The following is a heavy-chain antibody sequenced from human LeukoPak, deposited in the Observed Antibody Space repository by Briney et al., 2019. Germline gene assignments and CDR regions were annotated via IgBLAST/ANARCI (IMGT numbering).Heavy chain of an antibody. V-gene: IGHV1-2*02. J-gene: IGHJ4*02. D-gene: IGHD3-10*01. CDR3: ARGGLLWFGEATFDY. Sequence: GASVKVSCKASGYTFTGYYMHWVRQAPGQGLEWMGWINPNSGGTNYAQKFQGMVTMTRDTSISTAYMELSRLRSDDTAVYYCARGGLLWFGEATFDYWGQGTLVTVSS. CDR2: INPNSGGT. CDR1: GYTFTGYY.